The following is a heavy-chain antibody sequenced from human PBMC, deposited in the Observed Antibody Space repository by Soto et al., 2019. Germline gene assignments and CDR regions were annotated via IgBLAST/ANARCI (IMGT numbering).Heavy chain of an antibody. Sequence: PSETLSLTCTVSGGSVSSGSYYWSWIRQPPGKGLEWIGYIFNSGSTNYNPSLESRVTISVDTSKNQFSLKLSSVTAADTAVYFCARDTGYYESSGCYYGLDPWGQGTLVTVSS. J-gene: IGHJ5*02. D-gene: IGHD3-22*01. V-gene: IGHV4-61*01. CDR1: GGSVSSGSYY. CDR3: ARDTGYYESSGCYYGLDP. CDR2: IFNSGST.